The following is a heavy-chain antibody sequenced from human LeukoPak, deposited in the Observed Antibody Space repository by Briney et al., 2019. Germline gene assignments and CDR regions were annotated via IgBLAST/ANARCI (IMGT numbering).Heavy chain of an antibody. Sequence: PVGSLRLSCAASGFTLSSYAMSWVRQAPGKELEWVSGICGSGGSGYYADSVQGRFTYSRDNSKNTLHLQMNSLRAEDTAVYYCAKDGWLRGDSFDIWGQGTMVTVSS. CDR3: AKDGWLRGDSFDI. D-gene: IGHD5-12*01. CDR2: ICGSGGSG. V-gene: IGHV3-23*01. CDR1: GFTLSSYA. J-gene: IGHJ3*02.